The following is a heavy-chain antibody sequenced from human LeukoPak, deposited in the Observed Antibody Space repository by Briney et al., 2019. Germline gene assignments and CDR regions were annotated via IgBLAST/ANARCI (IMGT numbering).Heavy chain of an antibody. CDR2: ISCSGYNI. CDR1: GFIFRSFG. J-gene: IGHJ4*01. D-gene: IGHD3-3*01. V-gene: IGHV3-23*01. Sequence: GGSLSLFCTASGFIFRSFGMHWVRQAPGRALEWVSEISCSGYNIYYADSVKGRFTISRDNAKNSLYLQMNSLRAEDTPVHYCAKVGAPCSIWSYFDAWGKGTMVTVSS. CDR3: AKVGAPCSIWSYFDA.